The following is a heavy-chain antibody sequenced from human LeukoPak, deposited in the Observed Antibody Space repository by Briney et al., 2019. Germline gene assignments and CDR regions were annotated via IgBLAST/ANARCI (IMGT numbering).Heavy chain of an antibody. D-gene: IGHD3-3*01. CDR3: ARDYLEYPPKRAFDI. Sequence: ASVKVSCKASGYTFTSYAMHWVRQAPGQRLEWMGWINAGNGNTKYSQKFQGRVTITRDTSASTAYMELSSLRSEDTAVYYCARDYLEYPPKRAFDIWGQGTMVTVSS. J-gene: IGHJ3*02. CDR1: GYTFTSYA. V-gene: IGHV1-3*01. CDR2: INAGNGNT.